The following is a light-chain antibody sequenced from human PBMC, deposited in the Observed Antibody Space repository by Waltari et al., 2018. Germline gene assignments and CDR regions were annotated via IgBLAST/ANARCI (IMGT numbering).Light chain of an antibody. J-gene: IGKJ4*01. Sequence: DIVMTQSPDSLAVSLGERTTINCKSSQSVLYSSNNENYLAWYQQKPGQPPKLLIYWASARTSGVPDRFSGSGSGTDFTLTISSLQAEDVAVYYCQQYYGVPLTFGGGTKVEIK. V-gene: IGKV4-1*01. CDR1: QSVLYSSNNENY. CDR2: WAS. CDR3: QQYYGVPLT.